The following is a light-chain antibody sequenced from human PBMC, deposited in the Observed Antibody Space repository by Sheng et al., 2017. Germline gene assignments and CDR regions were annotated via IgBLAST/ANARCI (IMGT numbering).Light chain of an antibody. Sequence: DIQMTQSPSSVSASVGDRVTITCRASQSIGDWLAWYQQKPGKVPKLLIYKTSSLESGVPSRFSGTGSGTEFTLSIYSLQPDDSATYYCQQYDGYSQYSFGQGTKLEIK. CDR2: KTS. V-gene: IGKV1-5*03. CDR3: QQYDGYSQYS. J-gene: IGKJ2*03. CDR1: QSIGDW.